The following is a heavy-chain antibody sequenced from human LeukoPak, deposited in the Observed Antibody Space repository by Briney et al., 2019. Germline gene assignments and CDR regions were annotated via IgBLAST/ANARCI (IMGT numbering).Heavy chain of an antibody. D-gene: IGHD1-26*01. CDR1: GFTFSDYY. V-gene: IGHV3-11*06. Sequence: KPGGSLRLSCAASGFTFSDYYMSWIRQAPGKGLEWVSYISSSSTYTNYADSVKGRFTISRDNAKNSLYLQMNSLRAEDTAVYYCASLTDIEAGAVRYWGQGTLVTVSS. CDR3: ASLTDIEAGAVRY. J-gene: IGHJ4*02. CDR2: ISSSSTYT.